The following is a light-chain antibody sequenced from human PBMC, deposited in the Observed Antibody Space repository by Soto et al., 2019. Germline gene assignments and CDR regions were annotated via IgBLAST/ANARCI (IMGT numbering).Light chain of an antibody. CDR2: EAS. Sequence: DIQMTQSPSSLSASVGDRITITCQASQDISKYLIWYQQTPGKAPKFLIYEASNLERGVPSRFSGSGSGIVFTFTINTLQPEDIATYSCQQNNSLPFPFAPGTKLNIK. J-gene: IGKJ3*01. CDR3: QQNNSLPFP. CDR1: QDISKY. V-gene: IGKV1-33*01.